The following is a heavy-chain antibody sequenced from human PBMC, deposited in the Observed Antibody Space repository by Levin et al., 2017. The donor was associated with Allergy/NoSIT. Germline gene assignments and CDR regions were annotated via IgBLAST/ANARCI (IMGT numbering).Heavy chain of an antibody. Sequence: GESLKISCAASGLTVSSNYMTWVRQAPGRGLELVSAIYSGGNTFNADSVKGRFTISRDNSKNTLYLQMNSLRVEDTAVYYCASRPGAAAGPLDYWGQGTLVTVSS. CDR2: IYSGGNT. V-gene: IGHV3-66*01. D-gene: IGHD6-13*01. CDR3: ASRPGAAAGPLDY. J-gene: IGHJ4*02. CDR1: GLTVSSNY.